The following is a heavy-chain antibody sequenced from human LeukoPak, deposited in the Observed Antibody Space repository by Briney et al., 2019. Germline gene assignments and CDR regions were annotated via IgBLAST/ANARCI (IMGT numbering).Heavy chain of an antibody. D-gene: IGHD3-22*01. CDR2: ISGSGGST. V-gene: IGHV3-23*01. CDR1: GFTFSSYA. CDR3: AKGDRITMIVVVINGLDY. J-gene: IGHJ4*02. Sequence: GGSLRLSCAASGFTFSSYAMSWVRQAPGKGLEWVSAISGSGGSTYYADSVKGRFTISRDNSKNTLYLQMNSLRAEDTAVYYCAKGDRITMIVVVINGLDYWGQETLVTVSS.